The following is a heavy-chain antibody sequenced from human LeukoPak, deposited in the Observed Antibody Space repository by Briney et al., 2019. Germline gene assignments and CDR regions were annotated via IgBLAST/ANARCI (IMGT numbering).Heavy chain of an antibody. V-gene: IGHV4-34*01. D-gene: IGHD2/OR15-2a*01. CDR1: IDSFTNYY. Sequence: PSETLSLTCAVYIDSFTNYYWNWIRQTPGKGLEWIGEVNDSGGTNINPSLRSRVILSVDTSKNQFSLNLSSVTAADTAVYYCATQILLCHYYWGQGTLVTVSS. J-gene: IGHJ4*02. CDR2: VNDSGGT. CDR3: ATQILLCHYY.